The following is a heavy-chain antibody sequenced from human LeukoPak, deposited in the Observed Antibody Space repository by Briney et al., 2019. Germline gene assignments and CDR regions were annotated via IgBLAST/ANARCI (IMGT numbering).Heavy chain of an antibody. CDR1: GGSISSHYY. V-gene: IGHV4-39*01. J-gene: IGHJ4*02. Sequence: SETLSLTCTVSGGSISSHYYWIWIRQPPGKGLEWMGSIYYSGSTYYNPSLKSRVTISVDTSKNQFSLKLNSLTAAETAVYYCARQYGSGSSYTPVVDLWGQGTLVTVSS. CDR3: ARQYGSGSSYTPVVDL. CDR2: IYYSGST. D-gene: IGHD3-10*01.